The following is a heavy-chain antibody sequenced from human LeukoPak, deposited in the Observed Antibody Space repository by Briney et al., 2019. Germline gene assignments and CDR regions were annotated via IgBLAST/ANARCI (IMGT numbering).Heavy chain of an antibody. D-gene: IGHD6-13*01. CDR1: GYTFTNYW. Sequence: GESLKISCKGSGYTFTNYWIGWVRQMPGKGLEWMGIMYPGDSDTRYSPSFQGQVTISADTSISTAYLQWSSLRASDTAMYYCARRAIGAARTGIDHWGQGTLVTVSS. V-gene: IGHV5-51*01. J-gene: IGHJ4*02. CDR2: MYPGDSDT. CDR3: ARRAIGAARTGIDH.